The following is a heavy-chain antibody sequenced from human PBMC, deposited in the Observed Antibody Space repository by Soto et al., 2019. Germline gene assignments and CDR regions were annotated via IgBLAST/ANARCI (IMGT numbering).Heavy chain of an antibody. CDR2: FDPEDDEI. Sequence: VQLVQSGAEVKKPGASVKVSCKVSGDTLTELSIHWVRQAPGKGIEWMGRFDPEDDEIVYAQKFQGRVTMTEETSTDTSYMEVTSLTSEDTAVYYCATERLGFCDSDNCYRHYFDSWGQGTLVIVSS. J-gene: IGHJ4*02. D-gene: IGHD2-21*02. CDR3: ATERLGFCDSDNCYRHYFDS. CDR1: GDTLTELS. V-gene: IGHV1-24*01.